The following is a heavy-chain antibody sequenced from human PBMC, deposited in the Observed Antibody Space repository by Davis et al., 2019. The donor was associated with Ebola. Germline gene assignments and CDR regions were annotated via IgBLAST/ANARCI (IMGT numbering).Heavy chain of an antibody. CDR2: INHSGST. D-gene: IGHD1-7*01. V-gene: IGHV4-34*01. CDR1: GGSFSGYY. CDR3: ARGVLRNWNYVHYYYGMDV. J-gene: IGHJ6*02. Sequence: MPSETLSLTCAVYGGSFSGYYWSWIRKPPGKGLEWIGEINHSGSTNYNPSLKSRVTISVDTSKNQFSLKLSSVTAADTAVYYCARGVLRNWNYVHYYYGMDVWGQGTTVTVSS.